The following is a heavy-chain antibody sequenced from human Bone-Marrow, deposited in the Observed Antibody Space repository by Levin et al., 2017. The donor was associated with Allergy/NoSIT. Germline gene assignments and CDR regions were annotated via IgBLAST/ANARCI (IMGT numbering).Heavy chain of an antibody. CDR3: ARAARLGHYLNS. V-gene: IGHV3-30*04. D-gene: IGHD3-10*01. CDR1: GFSFSSYS. Sequence: GESLKISCAASGFSFSSYSMHWVRQAPGKGLAWVALISYDSSKTFYADSVKGRFTISRDNANNTLSLQVDTPRPEDTAVYFCARAARLGHYLNSWGQGTLVTVSS. CDR2: ISYDSSKT. J-gene: IGHJ4*02.